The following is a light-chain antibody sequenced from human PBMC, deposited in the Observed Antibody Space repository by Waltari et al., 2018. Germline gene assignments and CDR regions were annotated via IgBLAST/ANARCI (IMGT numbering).Light chain of an antibody. CDR2: DAS. Sequence: EIVLTQSPASLSLSPGDRATLSCRASQSVGRTLGWYQQRPGQAPRLLIYDASSRATGIPDRFSGSGSGTDFSLTISRLEPEDFAVYYCQKYGTRPATFGQGTKVEVK. J-gene: IGKJ1*01. V-gene: IGKV3-20*01. CDR3: QKYGTRPAT. CDR1: QSVGRT.